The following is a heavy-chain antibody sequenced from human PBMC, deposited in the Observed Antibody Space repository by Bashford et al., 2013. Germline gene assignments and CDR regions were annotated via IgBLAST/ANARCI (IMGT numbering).Heavy chain of an antibody. CDR1: GFTFSSYG. CDR2: IWYDGSNK. D-gene: IGHD2-15*01. Sequence: GGPVRLSCAASGFTFSSYGMHWVRQAPGKGLEWVAVIWYDGSNKYYADSVKGRFTISRDNSKNTLYLHLDSLRAEDTAVYYCARDRIPGYSHGMDVWGPGTTVTVSS. V-gene: IGHV3-33*01. J-gene: IGHJ6*02. CDR3: ARDRIPGYSHGMDV.